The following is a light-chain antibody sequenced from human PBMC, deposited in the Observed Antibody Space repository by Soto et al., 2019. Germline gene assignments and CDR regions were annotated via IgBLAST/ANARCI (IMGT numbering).Light chain of an antibody. CDR3: QQYYSFPPT. Sequence: DIQMTQSPSTLSASVGDRVTITCRASQIISSWLAWYQQKPGKAPKLLIYDASSLQSGVPSRFSGSGSGTDFTLTISCLQSEDFATYYCQQYYSFPPTFGQGTKVDIK. V-gene: IGKV1-5*01. J-gene: IGKJ1*01. CDR2: DAS. CDR1: QIISSW.